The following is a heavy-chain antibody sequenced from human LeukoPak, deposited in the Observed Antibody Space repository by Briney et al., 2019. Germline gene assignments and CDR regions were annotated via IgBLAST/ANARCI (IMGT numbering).Heavy chain of an antibody. V-gene: IGHV3-53*01. J-gene: IGHJ4*02. CDR2: IYSGGST. CDR1: GFTVRSNY. Sequence: PGGSLRLSCAASGFTVRSNYMSWVRQAPGKGLEWVSVIYSGGSTYYADSVQGRFTISRDNAKNTLYLQMNSLRAEDTAVYYCARPGYSSGWYYYFDYWGQGTQVTVSS. CDR3: ARPGYSSGWYYYFDY. D-gene: IGHD6-19*01.